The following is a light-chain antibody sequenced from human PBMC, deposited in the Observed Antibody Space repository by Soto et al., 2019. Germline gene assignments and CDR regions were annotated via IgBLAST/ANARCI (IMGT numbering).Light chain of an antibody. CDR1: SSDVGSYNL. CDR3: CSYAGSRV. CDR2: EGS. Sequence: QSALTQPASVYGSPGQSNTISCTGTSSDVGSYNLVSWYQQHPGKAPKPMIYEGSKRPSGVSNRFSGSKSGNTASLTISGLQAEDEADYYCCSYAGSRVFGGGTKLTVL. J-gene: IGLJ3*02. V-gene: IGLV2-23*01.